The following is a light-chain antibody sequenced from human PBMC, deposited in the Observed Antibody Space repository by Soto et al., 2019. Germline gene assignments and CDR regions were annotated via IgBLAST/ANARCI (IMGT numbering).Light chain of an antibody. J-gene: IGKJ2*01. CDR3: QQSYSTLVYT. CDR2: AAS. CDR1: QSISSY. V-gene: IGKV1-39*01. Sequence: DIQMTQSPSSLSASVGDRVTINCRASQSISSYLNWYQQKPGKAPKLLIYAASSLQSGVPSRFSGSGSGTDFTLTISSLQPEDFATYYCQQSYSTLVYTFGQGTKVDIK.